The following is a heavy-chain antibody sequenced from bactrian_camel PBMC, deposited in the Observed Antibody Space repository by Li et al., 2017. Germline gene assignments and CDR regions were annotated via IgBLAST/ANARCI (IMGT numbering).Heavy chain of an antibody. Sequence: QLVESGGGSVQAGGSLRLSCAASGYSVSSYAMSWVRQAPGKGLEWISSVTSGGGSTYYADSVKGRFTISIDRVKNTLYLQMNSLKPEDTAMYYCAAFPRTVVAGRCADFGYWGQGTQVTVS. CDR1: GYSVSSYA. CDR2: VTSGGGST. J-gene: IGHJ6*01. D-gene: IGHD6*01. V-gene: IGHV3S31*01. CDR3: AAFPRTVVAGRCADFGY.